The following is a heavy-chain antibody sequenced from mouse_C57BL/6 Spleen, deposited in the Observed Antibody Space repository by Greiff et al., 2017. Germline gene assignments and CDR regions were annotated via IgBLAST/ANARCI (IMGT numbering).Heavy chain of an antibody. CDR1: GYTFTSYW. CDR3: TRSRPSTVVARGFDY. V-gene: IGHV1-5*01. J-gene: IGHJ2*01. Sequence: EVQLQQSGTVLARPGASVKMSCKTSGYTFTSYWMHWVKQRPGQGLEWIGAIYPGNSDTSYNQKFKGKAKLTAVTSASTAYMELSSLTSEDSAVXYCTRSRPSTVVARGFDYWGQGTTLTVSS. D-gene: IGHD1-1*01. CDR2: IYPGNSDT.